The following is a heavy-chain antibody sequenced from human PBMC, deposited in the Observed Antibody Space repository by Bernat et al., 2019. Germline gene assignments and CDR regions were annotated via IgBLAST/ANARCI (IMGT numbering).Heavy chain of an antibody. D-gene: IGHD2-15*01. CDR2: IKQDGSGK. CDR3: ARTKEVVAANDGDFDI. J-gene: IGHJ3*02. CDR1: GFTFSSYW. Sequence: EVQLVESGGGLVQPGGSLRLSCAASGFTFSSYWMSWVRQAPGKGLEWVADIKQDGSGKYYVDSVKGRFTISRDNAKNSLYLQMNSLRAEDTAVYYCARTKEVVAANDGDFDIWGQGTMVTVSS. V-gene: IGHV3-7*03.